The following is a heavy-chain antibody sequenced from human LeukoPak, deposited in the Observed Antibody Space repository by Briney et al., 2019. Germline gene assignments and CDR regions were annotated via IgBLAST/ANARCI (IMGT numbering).Heavy chain of an antibody. CDR1: GFTVSSNY. CDR2: IYSGGST. J-gene: IGHJ4*02. Sequence: GGSLRLSCAASGFTVSSNYMSWVRQAPGKGLEWVSVIYSGGSTYYADSVKGRFTISRDNAKNSLYLQMNSLRAEDTAVYYCARDRYSSGWYQYYFDYWGQGTLVTVSS. D-gene: IGHD6-19*01. CDR3: ARDRYSSGWYQYYFDY. V-gene: IGHV3-66*01.